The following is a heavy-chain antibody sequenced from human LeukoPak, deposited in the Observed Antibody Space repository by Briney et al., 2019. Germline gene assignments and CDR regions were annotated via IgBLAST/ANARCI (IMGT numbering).Heavy chain of an antibody. CDR1: GGSISSTNYY. CDR2: IYTSGST. D-gene: IGHD6-6*01. Sequence: TSQTLSLTCTVSGGSISSTNYYWNWIRQPAGKGLEWIGRIYTSGSTNYNPSLKSRVTISVDTSKNQFSLKLSSVTAADTAVYYCARLGVDSSSSSRLDYWGQGTLVTVSS. CDR3: ARLGVDSSSSSRLDY. J-gene: IGHJ4*02. V-gene: IGHV4-61*02.